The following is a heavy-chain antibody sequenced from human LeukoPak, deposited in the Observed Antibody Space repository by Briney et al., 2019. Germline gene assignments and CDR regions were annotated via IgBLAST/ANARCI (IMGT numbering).Heavy chain of an antibody. CDR1: GFTFSSYG. D-gene: IGHD6-13*01. J-gene: IGHJ5*02. CDR3: ARTIQTAAAAGWFDP. CDR2: IRYDGSNK. Sequence: GGSLRLSCAASGFTFSSYGMHWVRQAPGKGLEWVAFIRYDGSNKYYADSVKGRFTISRDNSKNTLYLQMNSLRAEDTAVYYCARTIQTAAAAGWFDPWGQGTLVTVSS. V-gene: IGHV3-30*02.